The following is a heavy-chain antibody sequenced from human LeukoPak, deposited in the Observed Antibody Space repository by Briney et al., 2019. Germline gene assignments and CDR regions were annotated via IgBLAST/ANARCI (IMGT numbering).Heavy chain of an antibody. CDR1: GFTFSSYW. CDR3: ARDRSGYDSSGYYRYFDY. V-gene: IGHV3-7*01. Sequence: GGSLRLTCAASGFTFSSYWVSWVRQAPGKGLEWVANIKQDGSEKYYVDSVKGRFTISRDNAKNSLYLQMNSLRAEDTAVYYCARDRSGYDSSGYYRYFDYWGQGTLVTVSS. J-gene: IGHJ4*02. CDR2: IKQDGSEK. D-gene: IGHD3-22*01.